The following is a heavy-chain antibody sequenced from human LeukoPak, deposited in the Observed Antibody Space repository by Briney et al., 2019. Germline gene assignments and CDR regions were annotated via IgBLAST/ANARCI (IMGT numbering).Heavy chain of an antibody. V-gene: IGHV1-8*01. D-gene: IGHD3-3*01. CDR2: MNPNSGNT. CDR1: GYTFTSYD. Sequence: ASVKVSCKASGYTFTSYDINWVRQATGQGLEWMGWMNPNSGNTGYALKFQGRVTMTRNTSISTAYMELSSLRSEDTAVYYCARGDYDFWSGYYLARKNWFDPWGQGTLVTVSS. CDR3: ARGDYDFWSGYYLARKNWFDP. J-gene: IGHJ5*02.